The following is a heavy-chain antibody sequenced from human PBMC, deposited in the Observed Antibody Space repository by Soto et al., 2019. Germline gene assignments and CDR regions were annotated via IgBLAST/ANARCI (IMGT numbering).Heavy chain of an antibody. V-gene: IGHV3-23*01. CDR3: AREGFTMLGGSGMDV. Sequence: LRLSCVASGFTFSSYAMTWVRQAPGKGLEWVSGISGAGCSIRYADSVKGRFTISRDNAKNTVDLQMNSLRAEDTAVFYCAREGFTMLGGSGMDVWGQGTTVTVSS. CDR2: ISGAGCSI. D-gene: IGHD3-10*02. CDR1: GFTFSSYA. J-gene: IGHJ6*02.